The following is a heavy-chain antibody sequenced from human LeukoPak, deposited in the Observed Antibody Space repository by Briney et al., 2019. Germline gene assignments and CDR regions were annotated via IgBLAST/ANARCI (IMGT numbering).Heavy chain of an antibody. V-gene: IGHV1-18*01. Sequence: GASVKVSCKASGYTFTSYAINWVRQAPGQGLEWMGWISAYNGNTNYAQKLQGRVTMTTDTSTSTAYMELRSLRSDDTAVYYCARDQRRIVVPAYSYGYNFGYWGQGTLVTVSS. J-gene: IGHJ4*02. D-gene: IGHD5-18*01. CDR3: ARDQRRIVVPAYSYGYNFGY. CDR2: ISAYNGNT. CDR1: GYTFTSYA.